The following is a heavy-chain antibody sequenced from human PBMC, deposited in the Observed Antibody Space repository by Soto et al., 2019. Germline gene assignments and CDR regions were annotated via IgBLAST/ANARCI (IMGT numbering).Heavy chain of an antibody. D-gene: IGHD1-26*01. V-gene: IGHV4-59*02. Sequence: SETLSLTCNVSGGSVSGYHWRWIRQPPWKVLEWIGYVINNGNTDFNPSLESRVTISVDTSRNQISLYLTSVTAADTAIYYCAATPRYWGQG. CDR1: GGSVSGYH. CDR2: VINNGNT. J-gene: IGHJ4*02. CDR3: AATPRY.